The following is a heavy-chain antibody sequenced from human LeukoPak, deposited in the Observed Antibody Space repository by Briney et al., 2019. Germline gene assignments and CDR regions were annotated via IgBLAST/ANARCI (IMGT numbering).Heavy chain of an antibody. J-gene: IGHJ5*02. V-gene: IGHV3-30*02. Sequence: GRSLRLSCAASGFTFTSYAMHWVRQAPGKGLEWVAFIRYDGSNKYNGDAVKGRFTISRDNSKNTLYLQMNSLRAEDTAVYYCAKNPPLYDSSGYYYWFDPWGQGTLVTVSS. CDR1: GFTFTSYA. D-gene: IGHD3-22*01. CDR2: IRYDGSNK. CDR3: AKNPPLYDSSGYYYWFDP.